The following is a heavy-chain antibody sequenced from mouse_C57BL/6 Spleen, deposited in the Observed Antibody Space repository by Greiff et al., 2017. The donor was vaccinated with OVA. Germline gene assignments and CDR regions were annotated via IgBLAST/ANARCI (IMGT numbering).Heavy chain of an antibody. CDR3: ARGVLRSYYYAMDY. CDR2: IDPNSGGT. J-gene: IGHJ4*01. D-gene: IGHD1-1*01. CDR1: GYTFTSYW. V-gene: IGHV1-72*01. Sequence: QVQLQQPGAELVKPGASVKLSCKASGYTFTSYWMHWVKQRPGRGLEWIGRIDPNSGGTKYNETFKGKATLTVYKPSSTAYMQLSSLTSEDSAVYYCARGVLRSYYYAMDYWGQGTSVTVSS.